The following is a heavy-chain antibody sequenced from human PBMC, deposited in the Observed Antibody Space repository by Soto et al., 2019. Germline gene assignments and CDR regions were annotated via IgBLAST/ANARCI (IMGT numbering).Heavy chain of an antibody. CDR3: ARIQLWFYYYYGMDV. Sequence: QVQLQESGPGLVKPSQTLSLTCTVSGGSISSGGYYWSWIRQHPGKGLEWIGYIYYSGSTYYNPSLKSRVTISVHTSTNQFPLKLSSVTAADTAVYYCARIQLWFYYYYGMDVWGQGTTVTVSS. CDR1: GGSISSGGYY. J-gene: IGHJ6*02. CDR2: IYYSGST. D-gene: IGHD5-18*01. V-gene: IGHV4-31*03.